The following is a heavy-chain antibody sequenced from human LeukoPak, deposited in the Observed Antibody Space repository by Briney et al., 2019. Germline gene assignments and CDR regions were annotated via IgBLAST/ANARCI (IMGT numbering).Heavy chain of an antibody. D-gene: IGHD2-15*01. J-gene: IGHJ4*02. V-gene: IGHV3-7*03. Sequence: PGGSLRLSCAVSGFTSSSYWMSWVRQAPGKGLEWVANIKQDGSEKYYVDSVKGRFTISRDNAKNSLYLQMNSLRAEDTAVYYCARARYCIGGSCRFDYWGQGTLATVSS. CDR1: GFTSSSYW. CDR3: ARARYCIGGSCRFDY. CDR2: IKQDGSEK.